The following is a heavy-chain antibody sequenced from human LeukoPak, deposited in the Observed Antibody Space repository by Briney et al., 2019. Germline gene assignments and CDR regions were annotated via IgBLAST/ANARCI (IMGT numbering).Heavy chain of an antibody. J-gene: IGHJ3*02. CDR2: ISSNGGST. V-gene: IGHV3-64*01. CDR1: GFTFSSYA. Sequence: PGGSLRLSCAASGFTFSSYAMHWVRQAPGKGLEYVSAISSNGGSTYYANSVKGRFTISRDNSKNTLYLQMGSLRAEDTAVYYCARGYSSDDAFDIWGQGTMVTVSS. D-gene: IGHD6-25*01. CDR3: ARGYSSDDAFDI.